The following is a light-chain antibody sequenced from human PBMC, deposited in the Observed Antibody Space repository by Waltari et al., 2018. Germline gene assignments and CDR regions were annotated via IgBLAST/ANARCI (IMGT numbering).Light chain of an antibody. CDR2: DVS. CDR1: SSDVGGYND. Sequence: QSALTPPASVSGSPRQSITTSCTGTSSDVGGYNDVSWYQQHPGKRPKLFICDVSNRPSGISNRFSGSKSGNTASLTISGLQAEDESDYYCCSFSSRSTWVFGGGTKLTVL. V-gene: IGLV2-14*01. CDR3: CSFSSRSTWV. J-gene: IGLJ3*02.